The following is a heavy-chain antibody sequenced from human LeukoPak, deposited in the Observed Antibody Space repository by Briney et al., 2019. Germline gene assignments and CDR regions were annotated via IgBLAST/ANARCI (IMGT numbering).Heavy chain of an antibody. Sequence: GGSLRLSCAASGFTFSSYWMHWVRQAPGKGLVWVSRINSDGSSTSYADSVKGRFTISRDNAKNTLYLQMNSLRAEDTAVYYCAVAGKRVYFDYWGQGTLDTVSS. D-gene: IGHD6-19*01. V-gene: IGHV3-74*01. CDR3: AVAGKRVYFDY. J-gene: IGHJ4*02. CDR2: INSDGSST. CDR1: GFTFSSYW.